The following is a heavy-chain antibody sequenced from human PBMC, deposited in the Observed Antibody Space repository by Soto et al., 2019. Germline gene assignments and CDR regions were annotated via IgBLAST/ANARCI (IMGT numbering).Heavy chain of an antibody. D-gene: IGHD2-2*03. CDR1: GGSISSYY. Sequence: PSETMSVTSTVAGGSISSYYGSWIRQPPGKGLEWIGYIYYSGSTNYNPSLKSRVTISVDTSKNQFSLKLSSVTAADTAVYYCARHVSGYCSSTSCPAYYYYMDVWGKGTTVTVSS. V-gene: IGHV4-59*08. J-gene: IGHJ6*03. CDR3: ARHVSGYCSSTSCPAYYYYMDV. CDR2: IYYSGST.